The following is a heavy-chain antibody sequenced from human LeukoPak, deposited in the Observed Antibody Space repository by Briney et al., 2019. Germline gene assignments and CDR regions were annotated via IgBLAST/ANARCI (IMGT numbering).Heavy chain of an antibody. CDR3: ARGHSNYGDYFDY. CDR1: GFTFSSYN. J-gene: IGHJ4*02. V-gene: IGHV3-21*01. CDR2: ISSSSIYI. Sequence: PGGSLRLSCVASGFTFSSYNMNWARQAPGKGLEWVSSISSSSIYIYYADSVKGRFTISRDNAKSSLSLQMNSLRAEDTAVYYCARGHSNYGDYFDYWGQGTLVTVSS. D-gene: IGHD4-11*01.